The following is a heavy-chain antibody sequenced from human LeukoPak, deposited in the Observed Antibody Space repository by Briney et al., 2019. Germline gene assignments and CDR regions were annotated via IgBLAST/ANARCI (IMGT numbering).Heavy chain of an antibody. CDR1: GFPFDTFG. V-gene: IGHV3-33*01. CDR2: IWSGGNNE. CDR3: VRVPGTSIFDL. D-gene: IGHD6-13*01. J-gene: IGHJ3*01. Sequence: GGSQRLSCAASGFPFDTFGMHWVRQPPGKGLEWVAVIWSGGNNENYADSVRGRFTISRDNSKNTMFLQMNSLRAEDTAVYYCVRVPGTSIFDLWGQGTTVTVS.